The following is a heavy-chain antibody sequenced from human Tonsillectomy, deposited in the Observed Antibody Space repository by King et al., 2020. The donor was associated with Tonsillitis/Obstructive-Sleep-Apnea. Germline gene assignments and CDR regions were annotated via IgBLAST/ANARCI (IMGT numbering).Heavy chain of an antibody. V-gene: IGHV3-15*01. D-gene: IGHD4-17*01. J-gene: IGHJ4*02. Sequence: VQLVESGGGLVKPGGSLRLSCAASGFTFSNAWMSWVRQAPGKGLEWVGRIKSKTGGGTTDYAAPVKGRFTISRDDSKNTLYLQMNSLKTEDTAVYYCTIDSTTVDYWGQGTLVTVSS. CDR2: IKSKTGGGTT. CDR1: GFTFSNAW. CDR3: TIDSTTVDY.